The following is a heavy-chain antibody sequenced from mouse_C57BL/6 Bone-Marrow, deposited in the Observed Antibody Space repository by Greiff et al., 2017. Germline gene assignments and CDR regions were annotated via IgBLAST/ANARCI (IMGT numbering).Heavy chain of an antibody. V-gene: IGHV3-6*02. CDR2: ISYDGSN. CDR1: GYSITSGYY. D-gene: IGHD1-2*01. J-gene: IGHJ4*01. Sequence: EVKLVESGPGLVKPSQSLSLTCSVTGYSITSGYYWNWIRQFPGNKLEWMGYISYDGSNNYNPSLKNRISITRDTSKNQFFLKLNSVTTEDTATYYCARGMDYGYPYYYAMDYWGQGTSVTVSS. CDR3: ARGMDYGYPYYYAMDY.